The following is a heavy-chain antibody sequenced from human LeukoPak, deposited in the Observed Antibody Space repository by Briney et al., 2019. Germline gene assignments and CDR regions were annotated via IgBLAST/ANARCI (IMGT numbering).Heavy chain of an antibody. V-gene: IGHV3-23*01. D-gene: IGHD6-19*01. CDR3: AKSGNSAWFYFDY. CDR2: ISGSGANT. CDR1: GFTVSSNY. Sequence: PGGSLRLSCAVSGFTVSSNYMSWVRQAPGKGLEWVSGISGSGANTYSADSVKGRFTISRDNSRNTLYLQVNSLRAEDTAVYYCAKSGNSAWFYFDYWGQGILVTVSS. J-gene: IGHJ4*02.